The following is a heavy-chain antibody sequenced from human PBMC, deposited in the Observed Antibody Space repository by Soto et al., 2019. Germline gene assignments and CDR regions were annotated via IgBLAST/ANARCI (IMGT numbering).Heavy chain of an antibody. CDR2: ISGSGGST. V-gene: IGHV3-23*01. CDR1: GFTFSSYA. Sequence: GGSLRLSCAASGFTFSSYAMSWVRQAPGKGLEWVSAISGSGGSTYYADSVKGRFTISRDNSKNTLYLQMNSLRAEDTAVYYCAKEKTLTDRWGRYYFDYWGQGTLVTVSS. D-gene: IGHD2-21*02. CDR3: AKEKTLTDRWGRYYFDY. J-gene: IGHJ4*02.